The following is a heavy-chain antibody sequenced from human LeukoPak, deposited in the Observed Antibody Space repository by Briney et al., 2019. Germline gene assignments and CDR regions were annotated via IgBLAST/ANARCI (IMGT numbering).Heavy chain of an antibody. CDR3: ARDKGLPQAFDI. CDR1: GGSISSFY. V-gene: IGHV4-59*01. CDR2: ISYSETT. J-gene: IGHJ3*02. D-gene: IGHD5/OR15-5a*01. Sequence: ASETLSLTCTVSGGSISSFYWSWIRQPPGKGLEYIGYISYSETTSYNPSLKSRVTISVDTSKNQFSLELTSVTAADTAVYYCARDKGLPQAFDIWGQGTMVTVSS.